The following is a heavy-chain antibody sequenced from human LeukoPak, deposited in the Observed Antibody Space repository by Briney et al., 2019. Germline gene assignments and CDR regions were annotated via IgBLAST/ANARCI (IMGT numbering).Heavy chain of an antibody. J-gene: IGHJ4*02. CDR2: IKHAGTT. CDR3: ATDLGEGGN. V-gene: IGHV4-4*02. Sequence: SGTLSLTCTVSGGSVNSKNWWNWVRQPPEKGLEWIGDIKHAGTTNYNPSLESRVTISIDKSKNRFSLRLTSVAAADTAVYYCATDLGEGGNWGQGTLVTVSS. D-gene: IGHD3-10*01. CDR1: GGSVNSKNW.